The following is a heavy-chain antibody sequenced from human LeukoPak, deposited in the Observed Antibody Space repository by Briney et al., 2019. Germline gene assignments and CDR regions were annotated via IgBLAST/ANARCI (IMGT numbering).Heavy chain of an antibody. CDR2: ISNDGTNT. V-gene: IGHV3-30*01. J-gene: IGHJ6*03. Sequence: GGSLRLSCAASGFTFTTFPMHWVRQAPGKGLQWVAVISNDGTNTYYAHSVKGRFTISRDNSKNTLFLQMNSLTTEDTAVYYCARGAGTTVYYINVWGDGTTVTVSS. CDR1: GFTFTTFP. D-gene: IGHD1-7*01. CDR3: ARGAGTTVYYINV.